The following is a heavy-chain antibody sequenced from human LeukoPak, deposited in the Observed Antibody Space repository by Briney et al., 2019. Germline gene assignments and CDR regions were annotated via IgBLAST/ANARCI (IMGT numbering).Heavy chain of an antibody. J-gene: IGHJ4*02. D-gene: IGHD4-11*01. V-gene: IGHV3-7*01. Sequence: PGGSLRLSCAASGFTLSSYWMSWVRQAPGKGLEWVANIKQDGSEKYYVDSVKGRFTISRDNAKNSLYLQMNSLTADDTALYYCARERTTIMSGTAIGGYWGQGTLVTVSS. CDR2: IKQDGSEK. CDR3: ARERTTIMSGTAIGGY. CDR1: GFTLSSYW.